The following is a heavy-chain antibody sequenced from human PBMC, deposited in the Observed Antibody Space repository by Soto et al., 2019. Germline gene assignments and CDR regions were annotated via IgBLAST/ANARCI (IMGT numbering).Heavy chain of an antibody. V-gene: IGHV1-69*01. D-gene: IGHD3-22*01. Sequence: QVQLVQSGAEVRKPGSSVKVSCKASGGTFSRHVISWVRQAPGRGLEWMGGIIPIFGTANHAQKFQGRVTIIADESTSTVYMELSSLRSEDTAMYYCARGWGYDSNDYYYAYWGQGTLVIVSS. CDR1: GGTFSRHV. J-gene: IGHJ4*02. CDR2: IIPIFGTA. CDR3: ARGWGYDSNDYYYAY.